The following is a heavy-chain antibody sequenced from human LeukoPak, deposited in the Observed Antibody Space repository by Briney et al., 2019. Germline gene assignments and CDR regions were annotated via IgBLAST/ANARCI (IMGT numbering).Heavy chain of an antibody. V-gene: IGHV3-48*03. CDR1: GFTVSNYE. Sequence: GGSLRLSCVDSGFTVSNYEMNWAHQAPGKGLEWVSYIDSSGSTIHYADSVKGRFTISRDNAKNSLYLQMNSLRAEDTAVYYCARGVGRAHYYYYMNVWGKGTTVTVSS. CDR3: ARGVGRAHYYYYMNV. J-gene: IGHJ6*03. CDR2: IDSSGSTI. D-gene: IGHD3-10*01.